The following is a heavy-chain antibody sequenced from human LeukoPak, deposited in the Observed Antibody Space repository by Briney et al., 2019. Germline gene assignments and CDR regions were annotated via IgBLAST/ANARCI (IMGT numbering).Heavy chain of an antibody. CDR1: GFTFSNAW. V-gene: IGHV3-15*01. Sequence: GGSLRLSCAASGFTFSNAWMSWVRQAPGKGLEWVGRIKSKTDGGTTDYAAPVKGRFTISRDDSKNTLYLQMNSLRAEDTAVYYCAKDPVRDIVLMVYALWGQGTLVTVSS. J-gene: IGHJ4*02. D-gene: IGHD2-8*01. CDR3: AKDPVRDIVLMVYAL. CDR2: IKSKTDGGTT.